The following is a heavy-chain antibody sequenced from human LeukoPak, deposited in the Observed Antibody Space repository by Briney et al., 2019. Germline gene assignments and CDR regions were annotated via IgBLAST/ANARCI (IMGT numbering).Heavy chain of an antibody. Sequence: ASVKVSCKASGYTFTGYYLHWVRQAPGQGLEWMGWINPNSGGTNYAQKFQGRVTMTRDTSISTAYMELYSLTSDDTAAYYCANVYSNYWEWEYWGQGTLVTVSS. CDR3: ANVYSNYWEWEY. CDR1: GYTFTGYY. CDR2: INPNSGGT. J-gene: IGHJ4*02. V-gene: IGHV1-2*02. D-gene: IGHD1-26*01.